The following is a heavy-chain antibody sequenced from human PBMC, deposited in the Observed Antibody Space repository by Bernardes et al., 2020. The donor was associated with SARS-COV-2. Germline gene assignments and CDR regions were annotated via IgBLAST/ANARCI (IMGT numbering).Heavy chain of an antibody. J-gene: IGHJ6*02. D-gene: IGHD6-13*01. CDR3: ARGTAAGQPPYYYYYYGMDV. V-gene: IGHV1-3*01. Sequence: ASVKVSCKASGYTFTSYAMHWVRQAPGQRLEWMGWINAGNGNTKYSQKFQGRVTITRDTSASTAYMELSSLRSEDTAVYYCARGTAAGQPPYYYYYYGMDVWGQGTTVTVSS. CDR1: GYTFTSYA. CDR2: INAGNGNT.